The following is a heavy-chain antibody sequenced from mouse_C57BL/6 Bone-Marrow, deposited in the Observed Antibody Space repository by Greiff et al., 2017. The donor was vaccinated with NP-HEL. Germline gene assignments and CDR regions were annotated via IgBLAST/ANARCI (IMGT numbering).Heavy chain of an antibody. J-gene: IGHJ4*01. CDR2: IYPRSGNT. Sequence: QVHVKQSGAELARPGASVKLSCKASGYTFTSYGISWVKQRTGQGLEWIGEIYPRSGNTYYNEKFKGKATLTADKSSSTAYMELRSLTSEDSAVYFCARSYYGSPYAMDYWGQGTSVTVSS. D-gene: IGHD1-1*01. V-gene: IGHV1-81*01. CDR1: GYTFTSYG. CDR3: ARSYYGSPYAMDY.